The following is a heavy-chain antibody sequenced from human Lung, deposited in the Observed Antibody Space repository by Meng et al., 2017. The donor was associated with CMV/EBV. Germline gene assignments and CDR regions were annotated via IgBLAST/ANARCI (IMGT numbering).Heavy chain of an antibody. CDR1: GFTFSSYW. CDR2: MNSDGSNI. Sequence: SCAASGFTFSSYWMHWVRQGPGKGLVWVSRMNSDGSNINYADSVRGRFTISRDNAKNTLYLQMNSLRAEDTAVYYCVRGGSFYYYDTSAYYLFDYWGQGXLVTVSS. CDR3: VRGGSFYYYDTSAYYLFDY. J-gene: IGHJ4*02. V-gene: IGHV3-74*01. D-gene: IGHD3-22*01.